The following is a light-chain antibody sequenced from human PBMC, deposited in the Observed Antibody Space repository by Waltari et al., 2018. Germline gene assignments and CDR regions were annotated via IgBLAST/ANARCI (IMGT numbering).Light chain of an antibody. CDR3: CSYAGSTTSSVV. CDR2: AVT. Sequence: QSVLTQPASVSGSPGQSITISCTGSSSDVGGYSLFSWSQQHPGKAPKLMIYAVTKRPSGVSHRFSGSKSGNTASLTISGLQTEDEADYYCCSYAGSTTSSVVFGTGTKVIVL. J-gene: IGLJ1*01. V-gene: IGLV2-23*02. CDR1: SSDVGGYSL.